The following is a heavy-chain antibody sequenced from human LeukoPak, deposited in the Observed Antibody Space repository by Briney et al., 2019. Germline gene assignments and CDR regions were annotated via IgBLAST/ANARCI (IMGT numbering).Heavy chain of an antibody. CDR3: ASPSSGWPNDAFDI. Sequence: ASQTLSLTCTVSGGSISSGGYYWSWIRQHPGKGLEWIGYIYYSGSTYYNPSLKSRVTISADTSKNQFSLKLSSVTAADTAVYYCASPSSGWPNDAFDIWGQGTMVTVSS. J-gene: IGHJ3*02. CDR2: IYYSGST. D-gene: IGHD6-19*01. CDR1: GGSISSGGYY. V-gene: IGHV4-31*03.